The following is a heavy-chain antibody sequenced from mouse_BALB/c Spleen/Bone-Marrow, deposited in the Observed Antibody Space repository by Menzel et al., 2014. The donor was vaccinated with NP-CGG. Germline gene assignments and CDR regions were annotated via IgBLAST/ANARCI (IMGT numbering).Heavy chain of an antibody. V-gene: IGHV5-4*02. Sequence: EVQLVESAGGGLVKPGGSLKPSCAASGFTFSDYYMYWVRQTPEKRLEWVATISDGGNYTCYPDSVKGRFTISRDNAKNNLYLQMNSLKSEDTAMYYCARDGDYSYAWFAFWGQGTLVTVSA. D-gene: IGHD2-12*01. CDR2: ISDGGNYT. CDR3: ARDGDYSYAWFAF. CDR1: GFTFSDYY. J-gene: IGHJ3*01.